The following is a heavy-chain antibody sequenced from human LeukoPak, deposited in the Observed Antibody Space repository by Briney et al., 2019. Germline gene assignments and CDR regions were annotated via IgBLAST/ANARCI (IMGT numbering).Heavy chain of an antibody. V-gene: IGHV1-46*01. J-gene: IGHJ4*02. CDR3: ARDKALDIVGTTADY. Sequence: ASVKVSCKASGYTFTSYYMHWVRQAPGQGLEWMGVINPSGGTTSYAQKFQGRVTMTRDTSISTAYMESSSLRSDDTAIYYCARDKALDIVGTTADYWGQGTLVTVSS. CDR2: INPSGGTT. CDR1: GYTFTSYY. D-gene: IGHD5-12*01.